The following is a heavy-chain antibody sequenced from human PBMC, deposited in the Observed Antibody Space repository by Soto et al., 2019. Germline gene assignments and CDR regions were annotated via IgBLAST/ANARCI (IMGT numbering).Heavy chain of an antibody. CDR1: DDSINSDKYY. CDR2: IYYRGNA. CDR3: ARLEGLATISYYFDF. D-gene: IGHD3-9*01. Sequence: QLQLQESGPGLVKPSETLSLTCSVSDDSINSDKYYWGWIRQPPGKGLEWIGSIYYRGNAYYNPSLQIQVTISLDKSRSQFSLKLNSVTAADSAVYFCARLEGLATISYYFDFWGPGALVTVSS. V-gene: IGHV4-39*01. J-gene: IGHJ4*02.